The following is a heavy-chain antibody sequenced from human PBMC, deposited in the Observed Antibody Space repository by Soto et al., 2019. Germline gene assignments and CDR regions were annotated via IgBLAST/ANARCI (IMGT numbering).Heavy chain of an antibody. J-gene: IGHJ4*02. D-gene: IGHD2-2*01. V-gene: IGHV4-30-2*05. Sequence: SETLSLTCAVSGGSISSGGYSWSWIRQPPGKGLEWIGYIYHSGSTYYNPSLKSRVTISVDTSKNQFSLKLSSVTAADTAVYYCAREISTSRRYYFDYWGQGTLVTVSS. CDR3: AREISTSRRYYFDY. CDR2: IYHSGST. CDR1: GGSISSGGYS.